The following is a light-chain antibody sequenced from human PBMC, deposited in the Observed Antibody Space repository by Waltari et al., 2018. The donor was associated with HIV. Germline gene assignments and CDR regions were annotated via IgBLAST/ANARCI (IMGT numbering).Light chain of an antibody. CDR2: EVN. J-gene: IGLJ1*01. Sequence: QSALTQPASMAGSPGQSTRIPCSGSSSTRGLYNIVAWYQVSPGKAPKLIIHEVNKRPSGVSYRFSGSKSCKSASLTISGLQTEDESYYYCCSYAVDSYYVFGTGTKVTVL. CDR1: SSTRGLYNI. V-gene: IGLV2-23*02. CDR3: CSYAVDSYYV.